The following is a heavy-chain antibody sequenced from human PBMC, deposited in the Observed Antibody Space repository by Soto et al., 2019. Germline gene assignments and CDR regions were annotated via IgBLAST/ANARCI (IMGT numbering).Heavy chain of an antibody. V-gene: IGHV3-30-3*01. CDR1: GFTFSSYA. Sequence: QVQLGESGGGVVQPGRSLRLSCAASGFTFSSYAMHWVRQAPGKGLEWVAVISYDGSNKYYADSVKGRFTISRDNAKNTLYLQMNSLRAEDTAVYYCARARGGEFDYWGQGTLVTVSS. CDR3: ARARGGEFDY. CDR2: ISYDGSNK. D-gene: IGHD3-10*01. J-gene: IGHJ4*02.